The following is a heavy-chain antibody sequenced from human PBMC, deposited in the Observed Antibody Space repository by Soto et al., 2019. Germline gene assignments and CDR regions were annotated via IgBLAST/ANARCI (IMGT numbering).Heavy chain of an antibody. CDR3: ARVCSSTSCYAYP. V-gene: IGHV1-69*02. J-gene: IGHJ5*02. CDR2: IIPILGIA. CDR1: GGTFSSYT. D-gene: IGHD2-2*01. Sequence: QVQLVQSGAEVKKPGSSVKVSCKASGGTFSSYTISWVRQAPGQGLEWMGRIIPILGIANYAQKFQGRVTITADKSTDTAYMELSSLRSEDTAVYFCARVCSSTSCYAYPWGQGTLVTVSS.